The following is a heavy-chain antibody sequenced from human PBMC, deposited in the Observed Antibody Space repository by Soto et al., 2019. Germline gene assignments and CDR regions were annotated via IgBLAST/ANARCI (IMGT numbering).Heavy chain of an antibody. CDR2: IFYSGST. D-gene: IGHD3-22*01. Sequence: PSGTLSLTCTVSGGSITNSGYYWGWVRQPPGKGLEWIGSIFYSGSTHYKPSLQSRVTISGDTSKNQFSLKLSSVTAADTAVYYGGRTPDSRGFYFDWGGKGPLVTFPS. J-gene: IGHJ4*02. CDR3: GRTPDSRGFYFDW. V-gene: IGHV4-39*01. CDR1: GGSITNSGYY.